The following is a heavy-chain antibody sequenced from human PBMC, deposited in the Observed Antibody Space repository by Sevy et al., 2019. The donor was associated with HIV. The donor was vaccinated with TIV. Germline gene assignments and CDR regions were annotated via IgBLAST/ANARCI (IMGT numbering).Heavy chain of an antibody. J-gene: IGHJ4*02. Sequence: GGSLRLSCAASGFTFSSYGMRWVRQAPGKGLEWVAVISYDGSNKYYADSVKGRFTISRDNSKNTLYLQIKSLRAEDTAVYYCAKALHDYSNLYYFDYWGQGTLVTVSS. CDR1: GFTFSSYG. V-gene: IGHV3-30*18. CDR3: AKALHDYSNLYYFDY. D-gene: IGHD4-4*01. CDR2: ISYDGSNK.